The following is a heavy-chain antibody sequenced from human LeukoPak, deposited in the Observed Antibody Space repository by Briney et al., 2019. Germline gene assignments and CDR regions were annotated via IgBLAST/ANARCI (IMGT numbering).Heavy chain of an antibody. Sequence: SQTLSLTCTVSDGSISSGAYYWSWIRQPPGKGLEWIGYIWHSGSTYYNPSLRSRITMSVDRSKNQFSLKLNSVTVADTAVYYCARQTAVLRFASQQMDVWGKGTTVTVSS. D-gene: IGHD3-3*01. CDR2: IWHSGST. CDR1: DGSISSGAYY. J-gene: IGHJ6*04. CDR3: ARQTAVLRFASQQMDV. V-gene: IGHV4-30-2*01.